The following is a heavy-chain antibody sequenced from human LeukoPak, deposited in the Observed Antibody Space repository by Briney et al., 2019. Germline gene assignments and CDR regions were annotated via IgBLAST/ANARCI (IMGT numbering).Heavy chain of an antibody. CDR2: FDPEDGET. D-gene: IGHD2-2*02. J-gene: IGHJ4*02. CDR1: GYTLTELS. Sequence: ASVKVSCKVSGYTLTELSMHWVRQAPGKGLEWMGGFDPEDGETIYAQKFQGRVTMTEDTSTDTAYMELSSLRSEDTAVYYCATVRHTPCSSTSCYTGSFDYWGQGTLVTVSS. CDR3: ATVRHTPCSSTSCYTGSFDY. V-gene: IGHV1-24*01.